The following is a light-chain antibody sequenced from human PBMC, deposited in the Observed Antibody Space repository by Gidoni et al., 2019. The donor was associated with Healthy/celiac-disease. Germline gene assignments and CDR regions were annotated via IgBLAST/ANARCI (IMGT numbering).Light chain of an antibody. V-gene: IGKV3-20*01. CDR3: QQYGSSPYT. J-gene: IGKJ2*01. CDR2: GAS. Sequence: DIVLTQSPGTLSLSPGERATLSCRASQSVSSSYLGWYQQKPGQAPRLLIYGASSRATGIPDRFSGSGSGTDFTLTISRLEPEDFAVYYCQQYGSSPYTFGQGTKLEIK. CDR1: QSVSSSY.